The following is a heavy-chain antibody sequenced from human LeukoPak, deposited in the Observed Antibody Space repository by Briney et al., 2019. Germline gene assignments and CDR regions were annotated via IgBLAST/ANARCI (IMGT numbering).Heavy chain of an antibody. CDR2: ISGGNDNT. Sequence: PGGSLRLSCAASGFTFRSYDMNWVRQAPEKGLEWVSFISGGNDNTYYADSVKGRFTISRDNSKNTPYLQMNSLRAEDTALYHCVKGGWLDNWGQGTLVTVSS. CDR1: GFTFRSYD. J-gene: IGHJ5*02. CDR3: VKGGWLDN. V-gene: IGHV3-23*01.